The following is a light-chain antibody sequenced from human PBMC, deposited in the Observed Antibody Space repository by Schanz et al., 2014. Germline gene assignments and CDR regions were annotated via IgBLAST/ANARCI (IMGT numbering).Light chain of an antibody. CDR3: SSHTRSSTPWV. V-gene: IGLV2-14*01. J-gene: IGLJ3*02. CDR1: SSDVGTYNY. Sequence: QSALTQPRSVSGSPGQSVTISCTGTSSDVGTYNYVSWYQQHPGKAPKLMIYDVSNRPSGVSNRFSGSKSGNTASLTISGLQAEDEADYYCSSHTRSSTPWVFGGGTKLTVL. CDR2: DVS.